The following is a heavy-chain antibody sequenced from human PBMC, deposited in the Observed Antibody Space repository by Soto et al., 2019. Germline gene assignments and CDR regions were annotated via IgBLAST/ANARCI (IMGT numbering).Heavy chain of an antibody. CDR1: GGSISSAGYS. V-gene: IGHV4-30-2*06. CDR3: ASSSQALSFYALDD. J-gene: IGHJ6*02. Sequence: QLQLQGSGSRLVKPSQTLSLSCTVSGGSISSAGYSWGWIRQSPGKDLEWIGYVYHSVNAFYNPSLKSRVTMSLDRSRNQFSLNLTSVTAADTAVYFCASSSQALSFYALDDWGQGTTVVVSS. CDR2: VYHSVNA. D-gene: IGHD2-2*01.